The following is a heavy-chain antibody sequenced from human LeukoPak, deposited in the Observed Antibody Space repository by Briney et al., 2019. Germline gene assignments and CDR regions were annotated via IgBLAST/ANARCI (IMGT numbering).Heavy chain of an antibody. CDR1: GGSISSYY. Sequence: SETLSLTCTVSGGSISSYYGSWIRQPPGKGLEWIGYIYYSGNTNYNPSLKSRVTISVDKSKNQFSLKLSSVTAADTAVYYCARTCGGDCYWYWYFVLWGRGTLVTVSS. V-gene: IGHV4-59*08. D-gene: IGHD2-21*02. J-gene: IGHJ2*01. CDR3: ARTCGGDCYWYWYFVL. CDR2: IYYSGNT.